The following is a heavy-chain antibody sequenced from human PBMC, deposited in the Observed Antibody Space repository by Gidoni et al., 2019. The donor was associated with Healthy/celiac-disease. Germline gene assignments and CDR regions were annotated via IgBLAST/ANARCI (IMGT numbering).Heavy chain of an antibody. CDR2: INHSGST. CDR1: GGSFSGYY. J-gene: IGHJ6*02. Sequence: QVQLQQWGAGLLKPSETLSLTCAVYGGSFSGYYWSWFRQPPGKGLEWIGEINHSGSTNYNPSLKSRVTISVDTSKNQFSLKLSSVTAADTAVYYCARGRYYYGSGSYYGGDYYYYGMDVWGQGTTVTVSS. CDR3: ARGRYYYGSGSYYGGDYYYYGMDV. D-gene: IGHD3-10*01. V-gene: IGHV4-34*01.